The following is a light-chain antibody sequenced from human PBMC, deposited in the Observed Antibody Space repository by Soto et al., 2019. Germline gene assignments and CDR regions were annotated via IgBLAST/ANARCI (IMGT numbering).Light chain of an antibody. CDR1: QSVSSN. V-gene: IGKV3-15*01. Sequence: IVVTQSPGSLSVSPGDRATISCRAGQSVSSNLAWYQQKPVQAPRLLIYGASTRATGIPARFSGSGSGTEFTLTISSLQSEDFAVYYCQQYNNWPPWTFGQGTKVDIK. J-gene: IGKJ1*01. CDR3: QQYNNWPPWT. CDR2: GAS.